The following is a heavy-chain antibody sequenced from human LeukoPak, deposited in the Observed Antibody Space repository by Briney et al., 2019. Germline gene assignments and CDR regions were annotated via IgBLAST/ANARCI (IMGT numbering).Heavy chain of an antibody. J-gene: IGHJ4*02. CDR1: GYTFIAYY. D-gene: IGHD1-26*01. CDR3: ARGVGFDS. CDR2: INPNSGGT. Sequence: ASVKVSRKTSGYTFIAYYVHWVRQAPGQGLEWMGWINPNSGGTSYAQKFQGRVTMTRDTSISTAYMELSRLMSHDTAVYYCARGVGFDSWGQGTLVTVSS. V-gene: IGHV1-2*02.